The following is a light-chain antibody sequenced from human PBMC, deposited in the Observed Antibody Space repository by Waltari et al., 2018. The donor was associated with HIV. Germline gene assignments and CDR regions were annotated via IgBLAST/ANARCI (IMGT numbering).Light chain of an antibody. Sequence: QSVLTQPPSASGTPGQRVTISCSGSSSNIGSKYVYWYQKLPGTAPKLLIYRNNQRPSGVPDRFSGSKSGTSASLAISGLQSGDEAAYYCSTWDDSLNGVVFGGGTKLTVL. CDR3: STWDDSLNGVV. V-gene: IGLV1-47*01. CDR1: SSNIGSKY. CDR2: RNN. J-gene: IGLJ2*01.